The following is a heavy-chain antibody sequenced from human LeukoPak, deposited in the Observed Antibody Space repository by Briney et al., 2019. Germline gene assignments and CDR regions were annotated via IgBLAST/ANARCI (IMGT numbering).Heavy chain of an antibody. J-gene: IGHJ4*02. D-gene: IGHD6-6*01. CDR3: ASSLASARAAGYYFDY. V-gene: IGHV3-66*01. Sequence: GGSLRLACAASGFTVSSKYMSWVRQAPGKGLEWISIIYSSGSTFYADSVKGRFTISRDKSKNTLHLQMNSLRAEDTAVYYCASSLASARAAGYYFDYWGQGTLVTVSS. CDR2: IYSSGST. CDR1: GFTVSSKY.